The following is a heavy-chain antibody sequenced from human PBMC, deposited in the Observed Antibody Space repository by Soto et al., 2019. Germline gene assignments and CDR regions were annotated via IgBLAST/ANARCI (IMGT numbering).Heavy chain of an antibody. J-gene: IGHJ6*02. Sequence: QVQLVQSGPEVKNPGASLKVSCKASGYTFTNYGITWVRQAPGQGLEWMGWITASNGNANYAREIQGRLTLTRDTSTNPSSMEVRSLRSGDTAVYYCARGASCSSTSCYDNFHYGLAVWGQGTTVIVSS. D-gene: IGHD2-2*01. CDR1: GYTFTNYG. CDR3: ARGASCSSTSCYDNFHYGLAV. CDR2: ITASNGNA. V-gene: IGHV1-18*01.